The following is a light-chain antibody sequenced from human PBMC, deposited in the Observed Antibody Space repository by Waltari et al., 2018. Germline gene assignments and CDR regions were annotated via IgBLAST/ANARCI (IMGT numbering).Light chain of an antibody. J-gene: IGKJ1*01. Sequence: DIQMTQSPSTLSASVGDRVTITCRASHSISIWLAWYQQKPGKAPKLLIYKASSLESGVPSRFSGSGSGTEFTLTISSLQPDDFATYYCQQYNSYWTFGQGTKVEIK. CDR1: HSISIW. CDR3: QQYNSYWT. V-gene: IGKV1-5*03. CDR2: KAS.